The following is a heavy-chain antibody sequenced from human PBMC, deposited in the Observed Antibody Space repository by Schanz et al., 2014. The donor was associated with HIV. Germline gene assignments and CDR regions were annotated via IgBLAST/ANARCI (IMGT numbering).Heavy chain of an antibody. J-gene: IGHJ6*02. CDR1: GFIFSDYG. V-gene: IGHV3-30*18. Sequence: QVQLVESGGGVVQPGRSLKVSCVVSGFIFSDYGIHWVRQAPGKGLEWVAVISADGNNEFYSDSVRGRFTISRDNSKNTLYLQVKRLRTEDTAVYFCAKDGNLYDSRYRGKGNYYHYYGMDVWGQGTTVTVS. CDR2: ISADGNNE. CDR3: AKDGNLYDSRYRGKGNYYHYYGMDV. D-gene: IGHD3-22*01.